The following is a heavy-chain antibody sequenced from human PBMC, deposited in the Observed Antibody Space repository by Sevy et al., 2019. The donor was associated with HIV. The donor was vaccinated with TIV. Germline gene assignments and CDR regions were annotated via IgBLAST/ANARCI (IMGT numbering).Heavy chain of an antibody. V-gene: IGHV1-18*01. J-gene: IGHJ4*02. D-gene: IGHD2-2*01. CDR1: GYTFTSYG. CDR3: ARDVPAAITVAGYYFGY. CDR2: ISAYNGNT. Sequence: ASVKVSCKASGYTFTSYGISWVRQAPGQGLEWMGWISAYNGNTKYAQKLQGRVTMTTDTCTTTAYMELRSLRSDDTAVYYCARDVPAAITVAGYYFGYWGQGTLVTVSS.